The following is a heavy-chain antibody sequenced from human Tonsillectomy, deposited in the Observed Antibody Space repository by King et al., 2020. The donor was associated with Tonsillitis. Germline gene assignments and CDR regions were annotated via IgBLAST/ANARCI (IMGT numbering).Heavy chain of an antibody. CDR1: GGSFNNYA. D-gene: IGHD2-21*01. CDR3: AREFQLLFGFDP. V-gene: IGHV1-69*01. CDR2: IIPVFGPP. Sequence: VQLVESGAEVKKPGSSVKISCKASGGSFNNYAINWVRQAPGKGLEWMGRIIPVFGPPIYALKFRGSVTLTADESTSSFNMEVSSLRSEDTAVYCCAREFQLLFGFDPWGQGTLVTVSS. J-gene: IGHJ5*02.